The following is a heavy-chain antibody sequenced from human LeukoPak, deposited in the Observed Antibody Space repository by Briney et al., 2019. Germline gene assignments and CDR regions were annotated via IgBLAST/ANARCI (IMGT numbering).Heavy chain of an antibody. CDR1: GFTFSSYG. CDR2: IRYDGSNK. J-gene: IGHJ3*02. CDR3: AKAVGGWLGFEGAFDI. Sequence: GGSLRLSCAASGFTFSSYGMHWVRQAPGKGLEWVAFIRYDGSNKYYADSVKGRFTISRDNSKNTLYLQMNSLRAEDTAVYYCAKAVGGWLGFEGAFDIWGQGTMVTVSS. V-gene: IGHV3-30*02. D-gene: IGHD5-12*01.